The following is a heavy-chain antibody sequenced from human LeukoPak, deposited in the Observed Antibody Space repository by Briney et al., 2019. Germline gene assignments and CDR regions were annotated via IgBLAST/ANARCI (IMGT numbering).Heavy chain of an antibody. Sequence: PSETLSLTRTVSGGSLSSYFWSWIRHPAGEGLEWIGRIYTSGSTNYNPPLQCRATISVDTSKNQFSLKLSSVTAPGTAVYYCARASGVTAPHNWFDPWGQGTLVTVSS. CDR3: ARASGVTAPHNWFDP. CDR1: GGSLSSYF. J-gene: IGHJ5*02. V-gene: IGHV4-4*07. CDR2: IYTSGST. D-gene: IGHD2-21*02.